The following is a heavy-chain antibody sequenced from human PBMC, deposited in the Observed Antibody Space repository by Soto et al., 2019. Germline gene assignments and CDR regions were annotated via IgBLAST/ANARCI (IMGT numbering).Heavy chain of an antibody. D-gene: IGHD2-21*02. CDR1: GGTFSSYS. V-gene: IGHV1-69*02. Sequence: SVKVSCKASGGTFSSYSISWVRQAPGQGLEWMGRIIPIVGIVNYAQKFQGRVTITADKSTSTAYMELSSLTSEDTAVYYCARSIVVVTALDYWGQGTLVTVSS. J-gene: IGHJ4*02. CDR3: ARSIVVVTALDY. CDR2: IIPIVGIV.